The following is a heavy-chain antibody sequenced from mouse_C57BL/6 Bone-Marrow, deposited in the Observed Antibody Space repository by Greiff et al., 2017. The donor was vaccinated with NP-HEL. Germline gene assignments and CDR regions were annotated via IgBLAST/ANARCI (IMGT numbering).Heavy chain of an antibody. J-gene: IGHJ1*03. D-gene: IGHD1-1*01. CDR2: ISDGGSYT. CDR1: GFTFSSYA. CDR3: AREGESYYYGSSSDWYFDV. V-gene: IGHV5-4*01. Sequence: EVKVVESGGGLVKPGGSLKLSCAASGFTFSSYAMSWVRQTPEKRLEWVATISDGGSYTYYPDNVKGRFPISRDNAKNNLYLQMSHLKSEDTAMYYCAREGESYYYGSSSDWYFDVWGTGTTVTVSS.